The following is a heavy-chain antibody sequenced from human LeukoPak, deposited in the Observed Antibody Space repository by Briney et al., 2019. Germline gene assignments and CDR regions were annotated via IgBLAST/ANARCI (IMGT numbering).Heavy chain of an antibody. V-gene: IGHV4-4*07. CDR2: VYTSGST. J-gene: IGHJ3*02. CDR3: ARDRKMATIPGYDAFDI. Sequence: KPSETLSLTCTVSGGSISTYYWSWIRQPAGKGLEWIGRVYTSGSTNYNPSLKSRVTISVDTSKNQFSLKLSSVTAADTAVYYCARDRKMATIPGYDAFDIWGQGIMVTVSS. D-gene: IGHD5-24*01. CDR1: GGSISTYY.